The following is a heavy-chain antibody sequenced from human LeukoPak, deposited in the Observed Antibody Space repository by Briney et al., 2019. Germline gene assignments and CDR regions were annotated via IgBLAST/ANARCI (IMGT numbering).Heavy chain of an antibody. CDR3: ARDVEGLYSSSPGGFDY. CDR1: GGTFSSYA. D-gene: IGHD6-13*01. J-gene: IGHJ4*02. V-gene: IGHV1-69*05. Sequence: RASVKVSCKASGGTFSSYAISWVRQAPGQGLEWMGRILPIFGTAQYAHKFQGRVTITTDESTSTAYLELSSLRSEDTAVYYCARDVEGLYSSSPGGFDYWGQGTLVTVSS. CDR2: ILPIFGTA.